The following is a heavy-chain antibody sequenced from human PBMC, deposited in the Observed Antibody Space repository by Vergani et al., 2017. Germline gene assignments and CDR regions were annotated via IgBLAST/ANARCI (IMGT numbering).Heavy chain of an antibody. V-gene: IGHV3-NL1*01. Sequence: QVQLVESGGGVVQPGGSLRLSCIASGFTFRIYGMHWVRQAPGKGLEWVSVIGSRDGSTAYADSVKGRFTVSRDNSKNTLFLEMNSLRGEDTAVYYCAKDSGITMGGAPVTRLDHWGRGTLVTVSS. CDR2: IGSRDGST. D-gene: IGHD3-10*01. J-gene: IGHJ4*02. CDR1: GFTFRIYG. CDR3: AKDSGITMGGAPVTRLDH.